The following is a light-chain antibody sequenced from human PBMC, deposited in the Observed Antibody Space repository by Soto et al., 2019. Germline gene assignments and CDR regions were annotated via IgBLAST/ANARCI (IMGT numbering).Light chain of an antibody. Sequence: EIVLTQSPATLSLSPGERATLSCRASQSVSSYLAWYQQKPGQAPRLLIYDASNRATGIPARFSGSGSGTDFTLTISSLEPEDFAVYYCQQVKSYPLTIGGGTKVEIK. V-gene: IGKV3-11*01. CDR2: DAS. J-gene: IGKJ4*01. CDR1: QSVSSY. CDR3: QQVKSYPLT.